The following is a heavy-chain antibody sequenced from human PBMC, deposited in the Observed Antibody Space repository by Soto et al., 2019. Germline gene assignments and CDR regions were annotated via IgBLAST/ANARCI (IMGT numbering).Heavy chain of an antibody. Sequence: QVQLVESGGGVVQPGRSLRLSCAASGFTFSSYGMHWVRQAPGKGLEWVAVIWYDGSNKYYADSVKGRFTISRDNSKNTLYLQMNSLRAEDTAVYYCARDQGGEQLVDYIDVWGKGTTVTVSS. D-gene: IGHD6-6*01. V-gene: IGHV3-33*01. CDR1: GFTFSSYG. CDR3: ARDQGGEQLVDYIDV. J-gene: IGHJ6*03. CDR2: IWYDGSNK.